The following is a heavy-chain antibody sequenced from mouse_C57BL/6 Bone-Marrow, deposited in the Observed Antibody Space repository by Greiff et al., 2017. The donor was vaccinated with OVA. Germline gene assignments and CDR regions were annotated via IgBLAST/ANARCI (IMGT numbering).Heavy chain of an antibody. Sequence: VQLQQPGAELVMPGASVKLSCKASGYTFTSYWMHWVKQRPGQGLEWIGEIDPSDSYTNYNQKFKGKSTLTVDKSSSTAYMQLSSLTSEDSAVYYCARRGTGTGWYFDVWGTGTTVTVSS. CDR3: ARRGTGTGWYFDV. CDR2: IDPSDSYT. J-gene: IGHJ1*03. CDR1: GYTFTSYW. V-gene: IGHV1-69*01. D-gene: IGHD4-1*01.